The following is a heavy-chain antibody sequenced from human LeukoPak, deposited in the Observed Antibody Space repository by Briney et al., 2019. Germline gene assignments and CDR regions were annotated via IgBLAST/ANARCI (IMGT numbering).Heavy chain of an antibody. CDR2: IYNSGTA. CDR1: GDFISDSSYY. V-gene: IGHV4-39*01. D-gene: IGHD6-25*01. CDR3: TRLSAAASSTY. Sequence: SATVSLTCTVSGDFISDSSYYWGWIRQPPGKGLEWIGSIYNSGTAFYEASFKSRVTMSIDTYRNEFSLRLRSVTAADTAVYYCTRLSAAASSTYWGHGILVTVSS. J-gene: IGHJ4*01.